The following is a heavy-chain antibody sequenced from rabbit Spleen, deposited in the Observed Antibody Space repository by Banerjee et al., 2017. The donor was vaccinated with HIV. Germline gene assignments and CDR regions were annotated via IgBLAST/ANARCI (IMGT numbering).Heavy chain of an antibody. D-gene: IGHD1-1*01. CDR3: ARDLTGVIGWNFGW. J-gene: IGHJ4*01. Sequence: QSLEESGGGLVKPEGSLTLTCTASGFSFSSSYYICWVRQVPGKGLEWIACIYAGSSATTYYANWAKGRFSISKTSSTTVTLQMTGLTAADTATYFCARDLTGVIGWNFGWWGPGTLVTVS. V-gene: IGHV1S40*01. CDR2: IYAGSSATT. CDR1: GFSFSSSYY.